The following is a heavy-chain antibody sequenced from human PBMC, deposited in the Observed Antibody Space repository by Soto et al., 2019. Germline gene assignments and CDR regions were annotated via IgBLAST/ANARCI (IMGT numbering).Heavy chain of an antibody. CDR3: ARDLTAVDS. J-gene: IGHJ4*02. V-gene: IGHV1-18*01. CDR1: GYTFTSYY. Sequence: QVQLVQSGAEVKKPGASVKVSCKASGYTFTSYYISWVRQAPGQGLEWMGWISAYNGNTNYAQKLQGRVTMTTDTSTRTAYMELRLLSSHHTALYYCARDLTAVDSWGQGTLITVSS. CDR2: ISAYNGNT.